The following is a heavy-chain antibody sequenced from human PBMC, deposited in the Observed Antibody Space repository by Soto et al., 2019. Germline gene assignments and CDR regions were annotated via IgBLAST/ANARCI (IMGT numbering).Heavy chain of an antibody. J-gene: IGHJ3*02. Sequence: QVQLQESGPGLVKPSETLSITCTVSGGSISSYYWSWIRQPPGKGLEWIGYIYYSGSTNYNPSLKSRVTISVDTSKNPFSLKLSPVTAADTAVYYCARTQDSSSWPDACDIWGQGTMVTVSS. CDR1: GGSISSYY. D-gene: IGHD6-13*01. CDR2: IYYSGST. V-gene: IGHV4-59*08. CDR3: ARTQDSSSWPDACDI.